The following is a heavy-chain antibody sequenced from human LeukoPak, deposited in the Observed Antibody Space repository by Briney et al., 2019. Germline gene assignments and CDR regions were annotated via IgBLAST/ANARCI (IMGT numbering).Heavy chain of an antibody. V-gene: IGHV1-69*05. CDR2: IMPLFGTA. D-gene: IGHD4-17*01. Sequence: SVKVSCKTSGGTFNNSAISWVRQPPGQGLEWLGGIMPLFGTAGYAQKFQGRVTITKDESTRTVYLELTSLTSDDTAVYYCARDVHGDYGSGWFDPWGQGTLVSVSS. CDR3: ARDVHGDYGSGWFDP. CDR1: GGTFNNSA. J-gene: IGHJ5*02.